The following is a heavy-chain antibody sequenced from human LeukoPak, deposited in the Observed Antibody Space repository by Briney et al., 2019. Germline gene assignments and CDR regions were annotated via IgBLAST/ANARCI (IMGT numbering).Heavy chain of an antibody. D-gene: IGHD5-18*01. CDR2: IYYSGSS. Sequence: PSETLSLTCTVSGGSIISSSYYCGWIRQPPGKGLEWIGTIYYSGSSYYNPSLKSRLTISVDTSKNQFSLKLSSVTAADTAVYYCARLGYNFGSPFDHWGQGTLVTVSS. CDR1: GGSIISSSYY. V-gene: IGHV4-39*01. CDR3: ARLGYNFGSPFDH. J-gene: IGHJ4*02.